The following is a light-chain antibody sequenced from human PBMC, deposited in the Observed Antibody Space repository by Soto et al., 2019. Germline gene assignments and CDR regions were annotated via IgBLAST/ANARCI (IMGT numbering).Light chain of an antibody. CDR2: DAS. Sequence: DIQMTQSPSTLSASVGDRVTITCRASQSISSWLAWYQQKPVKAPKLLIYDASSLESGVPSRFSGSGSGTEFTLTISSLQPDDFATYYCQQYNSYSWKFGQGTKVEIK. J-gene: IGKJ1*01. V-gene: IGKV1-5*01. CDR1: QSISSW. CDR3: QQYNSYSWK.